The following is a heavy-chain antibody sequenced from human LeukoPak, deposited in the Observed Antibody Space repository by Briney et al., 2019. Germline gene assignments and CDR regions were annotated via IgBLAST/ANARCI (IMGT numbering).Heavy chain of an antibody. Sequence: PSGTLSLTCAVSGGSISSSNWWSWVRQPPGKGLEWIGEIYHSGSTNYNPSLKSRVTISVDKSKNQFSLKLSSVTAADTAVYCCARIRPWYSSSWYEGGAFDIWGQGTMVTVSS. CDR2: IYHSGST. CDR1: GGSISSSNW. V-gene: IGHV4-4*01. CDR3: ARIRPWYSSSWYEGGAFDI. J-gene: IGHJ3*02. D-gene: IGHD6-13*01.